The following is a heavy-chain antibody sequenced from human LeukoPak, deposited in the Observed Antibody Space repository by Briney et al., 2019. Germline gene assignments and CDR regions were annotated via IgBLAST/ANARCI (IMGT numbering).Heavy chain of an antibody. CDR1: GFTFSAYA. J-gene: IGHJ3*02. CDR2: ISYDGSNK. D-gene: IGHD1-26*01. V-gene: IGHV3-30*01. CDR3: ARGPGPIAGAKNPFDI. Sequence: GTSLRLSCAASGFTFSAYAMHWVRQAPGKGLEWVAVISYDGSNKYYADSVKGRFTISGEKYTDTLYLQMKSLRPADTAVYYCARGPGPIAGAKNPFDIWGQGTMVTVSS.